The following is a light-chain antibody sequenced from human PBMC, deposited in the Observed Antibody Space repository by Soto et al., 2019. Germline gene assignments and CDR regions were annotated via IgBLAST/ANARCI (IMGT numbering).Light chain of an antibody. V-gene: IGLV1-40*01. CDR1: SSNIGAGYD. J-gene: IGLJ2*01. CDR2: GNT. CDR3: LSFDSSLSVV. Sequence: QSVLTQPPSVSGAPGQRVTISCTGSSSNIGAGYDVHWYQQLPGRAPKLLIYGNTNRPSGVPERFSGSKPGTSASLAITGLQAEDEADYYCLSFDSSLSVVFGGGTKLTLL.